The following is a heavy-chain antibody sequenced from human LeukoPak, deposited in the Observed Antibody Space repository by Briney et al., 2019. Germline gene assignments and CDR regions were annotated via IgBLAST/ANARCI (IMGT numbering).Heavy chain of an antibody. CDR2: IYYSGSI. CDR3: ARSGWNDVPDY. D-gene: IGHD1-1*01. Sequence: NPSETLSLTCTVSGGSISSYYWSWIRQPPGKGLEWIGYIYYSGSINYNPSLKSRATISVDTSKNQFSLKLSSVTAADTAVYYCARSGWNDVPDYWGQGTLVTVSS. CDR1: GGSISSYY. V-gene: IGHV4-59*01. J-gene: IGHJ4*02.